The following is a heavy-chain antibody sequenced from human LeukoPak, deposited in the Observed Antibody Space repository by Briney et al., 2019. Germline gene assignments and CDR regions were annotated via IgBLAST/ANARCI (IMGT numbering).Heavy chain of an antibody. J-gene: IGHJ4*02. CDR2: IWNDGSKM. V-gene: IGHV3-33*01. Sequence: PGGSLRLSCTASGFTFSSYGFHWVRQAPGKGLEWVAVIWNDGSKMHYADSVKGRFTISRDNSKNTLYLKMNSLRAEDTAVYYCARDDEFDDYDRRRYTNSFDYWGQGTLVTVSS. D-gene: IGHD3-22*01. CDR3: ARDDEFDDYDRRRYTNSFDY. CDR1: GFTFSSYG.